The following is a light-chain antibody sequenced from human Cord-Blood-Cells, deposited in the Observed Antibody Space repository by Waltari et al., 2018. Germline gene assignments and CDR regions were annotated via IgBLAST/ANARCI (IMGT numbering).Light chain of an antibody. Sequence: DIQMTQSPSSLSASVGDRVTITCRASQSIRSYLNWYQQKPGKAPKLLIYAASSLQSVVPSRFSGSGSGTDFTLTISSLQPEDFATYYCQQSYSTPFTFGPGTKVDIK. CDR3: QQSYSTPFT. J-gene: IGKJ3*01. V-gene: IGKV1-39*01. CDR1: QSIRSY. CDR2: AAS.